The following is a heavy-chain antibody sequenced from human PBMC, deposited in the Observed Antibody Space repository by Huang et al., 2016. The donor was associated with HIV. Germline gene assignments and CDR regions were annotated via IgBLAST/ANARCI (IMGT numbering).Heavy chain of an antibody. Sequence: EVQLVESGGGLIQPGGSLRLSCAASGFTVSTNSMTWVRQAPGKGLGWVSIIYSGGTTYYADSVKGRFTISRDDSENTLYLHMTSLRAGDTAVYYCAKEGDTGAALGYWGQGTLVTVS. V-gene: IGHV3-53*01. CDR1: GFTVSTNS. CDR2: IYSGGTT. CDR3: AKEGDTGAALGY. J-gene: IGHJ4*02. D-gene: IGHD2-8*02.